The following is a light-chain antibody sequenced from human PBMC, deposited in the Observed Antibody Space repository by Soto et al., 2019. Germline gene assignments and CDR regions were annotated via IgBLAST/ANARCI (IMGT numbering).Light chain of an antibody. V-gene: IGKV3-20*01. J-gene: IGKJ2*02. CDR3: QQYGSSLCT. CDR1: QSVSSSY. CDR2: GAS. Sequence: EIVLTQSPGTLSLSPGERATLSCRASQSVSSSYLAWYQQKPGQAPRLLIYGASSRATGIPDRFSGSGSATDFTLTISRLEPEDFAVYYCQQYGSSLCTFGQGTKLEIK.